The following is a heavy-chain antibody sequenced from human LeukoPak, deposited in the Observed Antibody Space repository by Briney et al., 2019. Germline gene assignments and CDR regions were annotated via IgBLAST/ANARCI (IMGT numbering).Heavy chain of an antibody. J-gene: IGHJ5*02. D-gene: IGHD6-19*01. CDR1: GYTFTNYA. Sequence: ASVKVSCKASGYTFTNYAFSWVRQAPGQGLEWMGWISAYNVNTKYAQKFQGRVTMTTDTSTSTAYMELRSLRSDDTAVYYCAREGSSGPFNRFDPWGQGTLVTVSS. V-gene: IGHV1-18*01. CDR3: AREGSSGPFNRFDP. CDR2: ISAYNVNT.